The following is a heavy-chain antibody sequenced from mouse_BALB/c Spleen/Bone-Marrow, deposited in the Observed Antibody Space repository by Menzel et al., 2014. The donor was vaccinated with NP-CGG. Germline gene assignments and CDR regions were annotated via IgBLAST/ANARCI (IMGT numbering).Heavy chain of an antibody. CDR1: GFNIKDTY. Sequence: VQLQQSGAELVKPGASVKLSCTASGFNIKDTYMHWVKQRPEQGLEWIGRIDPANGNTKYDPKFQGKATITADTSSNTAYPQLSSLTSEDTAVYYCARIHYYGRAWFAYWGQGTLVTVSA. CDR2: IDPANGNT. D-gene: IGHD1-2*01. J-gene: IGHJ3*01. CDR3: ARIHYYGRAWFAY. V-gene: IGHV14-3*02.